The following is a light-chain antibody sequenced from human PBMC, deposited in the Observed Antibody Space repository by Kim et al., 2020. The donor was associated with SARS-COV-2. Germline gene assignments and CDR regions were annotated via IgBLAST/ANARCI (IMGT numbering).Light chain of an antibody. CDR2: GES. CDR1: ESISIN. V-gene: IGKV3-15*01. CDR3: QQYDDWPPIT. Sequence: SPGGSATLSCRASESISINLAWYQQKPSQPPRLLMYGESTRATGVPARFSGGGSGTEFTLTISSLQSDDCAIYYCQQYDDWPPITFGGGTKVDIK. J-gene: IGKJ4*01.